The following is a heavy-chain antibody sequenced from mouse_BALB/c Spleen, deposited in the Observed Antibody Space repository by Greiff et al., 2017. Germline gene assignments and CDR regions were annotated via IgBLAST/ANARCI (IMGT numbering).Heavy chain of an antibody. D-gene: IGHD2-1*01. V-gene: IGHV5-6*02. J-gene: IGHJ3*01. CDR1: GFTFSSYG. CDR2: ISSGGSYT. CDR3: ARQRGYYGPFAY. Sequence: EVKLEESGGDLVKPGGSLKLSCAASGFTFSSYGMSWVRQTPDKRLEWVATISSGGSYTYYPDSVKGRFTISRDNAKNTLYLQMSSLKSEDTAMYYCARQRGYYGPFAYWGQGTLVTVSA.